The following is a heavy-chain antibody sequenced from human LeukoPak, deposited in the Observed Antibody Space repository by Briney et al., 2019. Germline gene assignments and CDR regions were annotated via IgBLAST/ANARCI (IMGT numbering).Heavy chain of an antibody. CDR2: ISGSGGST. CDR1: GFTFSSYA. CDR3: AKDPRGSGYYFDY. Sequence: GGSLRLSCAASGFTFSSYAMSWVRQAPGKGLEWVSAISGSGGSTYYADSVKGRFTISRDNSKNTLYLRMSSLRAEDTAVYYCAKDPRGSGYYFDYWGQGTLVTVSS. J-gene: IGHJ4*02. V-gene: IGHV3-23*01. D-gene: IGHD3-22*01.